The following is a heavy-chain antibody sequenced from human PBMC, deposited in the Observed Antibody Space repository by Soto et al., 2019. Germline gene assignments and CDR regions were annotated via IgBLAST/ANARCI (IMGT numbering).Heavy chain of an antibody. CDR1: GYTFTSYA. CDR3: ARDIPLGYSSGWFAP. D-gene: IGHD6-19*01. CDR2: IYTNTGNP. V-gene: IGHV7-4-1*01. Sequence: GASVKVSSKASGYTFTSYAMNGVRQAPGQGLAWMGWIYTNTGNPTYAQGFTGRFVFSLDTSVSTAYLQICSLKAEDTAVYDCARDIPLGYSSGWFAPWGQGTLVTVS. J-gene: IGHJ5*02.